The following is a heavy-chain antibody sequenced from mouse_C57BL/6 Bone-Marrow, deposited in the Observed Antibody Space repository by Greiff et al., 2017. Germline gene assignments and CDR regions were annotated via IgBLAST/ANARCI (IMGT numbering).Heavy chain of an antibody. J-gene: IGHJ2*01. CDR3: ARDYYGPGYYFDY. V-gene: IGHV1-55*01. CDR1: GYTFTSYW. D-gene: IGHD1-2*01. Sequence: VKLQQPGAELVKPGASVKMSCKASGYTFTSYWLTWVKQRPGQGLEWIGDIYPGSGSTNYTEKFKSKATLTVDTSSSTAYMQLSSLPSEDSAVDYCARDYYGPGYYFDYWGQGTTLTVSS. CDR2: IYPGSGST.